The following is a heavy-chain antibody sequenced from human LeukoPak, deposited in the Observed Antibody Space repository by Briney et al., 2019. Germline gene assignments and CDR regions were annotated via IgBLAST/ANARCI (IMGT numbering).Heavy chain of an antibody. CDR2: INPNSGGT. Sequence: ASVKVSCKASGYIFTGYYMYWVRQAPGQGLEWMGWINPNSGGTNYTQKFQGRVTMTRDTSIRTAYMELSRLRSDDTAVYYCARGGEMATPSWFDPWGQGTLVTVSS. CDR1: GYIFTGYY. J-gene: IGHJ5*02. V-gene: IGHV1-2*02. CDR3: ARGGEMATPSWFDP. D-gene: IGHD5-24*01.